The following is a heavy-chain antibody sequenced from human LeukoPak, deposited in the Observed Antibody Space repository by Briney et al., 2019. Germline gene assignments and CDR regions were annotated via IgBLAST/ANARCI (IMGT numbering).Heavy chain of an antibody. J-gene: IGHJ4*02. V-gene: IGHV4-31*03. CDR3: VRGKSSGYYDY. Sequence: SETLSLTCTVSGGSISSGGYYWSWIRQHPGKGLEWIGYIYYSGSTYYNPSLKSRVTISVDTSKNQFSLKLSSVTAADTAVYYCVRGKSSGYYDYWGQGTLVTVSS. D-gene: IGHD3-22*01. CDR2: IYYSGST. CDR1: GGSISSGGYY.